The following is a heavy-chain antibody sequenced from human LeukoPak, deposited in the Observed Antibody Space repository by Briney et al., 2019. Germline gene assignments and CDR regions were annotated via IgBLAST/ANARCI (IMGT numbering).Heavy chain of an antibody. V-gene: IGHV3-7*03. J-gene: IGHJ4*02. Sequence: GESLRLSCVASGFIFSNYWMSWVRQAPGKGLEWVANIKQDGSEKYYVDSVKSRFTISRDNAKNSLYLQMDSLRAEDMAVYYCARHCSGGRCNYDYWGQGTLVTVSS. CDR1: GFIFSNYW. CDR3: ARHCSGGRCNYDY. D-gene: IGHD2-15*01. CDR2: IKQDGSEK.